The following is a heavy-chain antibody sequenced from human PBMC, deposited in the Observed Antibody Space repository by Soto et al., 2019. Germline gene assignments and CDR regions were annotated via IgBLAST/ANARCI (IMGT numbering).Heavy chain of an antibody. CDR1: GYNFTTYV. Sequence: QVQLVQSGAEVKQPGASASVSCKASGYNFTTYVVHWLRQAPGQGPEWMGWINCGSGNTVYSQKFQGRVTFTRDTSARTAYIDLNSLTSGDTAVYYCARGYTSGWTFDFWGRGTLVTVSS. CDR3: ARGYTSGWTFDF. CDR2: INCGSGNT. D-gene: IGHD6-19*01. V-gene: IGHV1-3*01. J-gene: IGHJ4*02.